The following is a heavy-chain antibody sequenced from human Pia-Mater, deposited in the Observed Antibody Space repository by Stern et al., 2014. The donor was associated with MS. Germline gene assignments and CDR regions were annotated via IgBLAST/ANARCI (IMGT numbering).Heavy chain of an antibody. V-gene: IGHV4-38-2*02. D-gene: IGHD4-11*01. CDR2: VYYSGIT. CDR3: ARGVTAVTNYVPNWCFDL. J-gene: IGHJ2*01. CDR1: GGSITNRDY. Sequence: QVQLQESGPGLVKPSETLSLTCTVSGGSITNRDYWGWIRQSPGKGLEWIGSVYYSGITYYRPSLKSRAPIPIDTSRNQFFLGLTSVTATDTAVYFCARGVTAVTNYVPNWCFDLWGRGTLVTVSS.